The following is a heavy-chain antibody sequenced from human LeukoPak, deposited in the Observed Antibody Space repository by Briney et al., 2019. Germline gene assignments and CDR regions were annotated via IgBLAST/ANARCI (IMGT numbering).Heavy chain of an antibody. D-gene: IGHD3-10*01. CDR2: INRDGSTT. CDR1: GFTFSNYW. Sequence: PGGSLRLSCAASGFTFSNYWVHWVRQAPGKGLVWVSRINRDGSTTNYADSVKGRFTVSRDNAKNTLNLQMNSLRAVDTAVYYCARDKKSGESSEIDYWGQGTLVTVSS. J-gene: IGHJ4*02. CDR3: ARDKKSGESSEIDY. V-gene: IGHV3-74*01.